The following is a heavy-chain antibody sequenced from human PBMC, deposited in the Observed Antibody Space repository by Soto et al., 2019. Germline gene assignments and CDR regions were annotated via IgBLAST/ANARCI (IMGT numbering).Heavy chain of an antibody. CDR1: GFTFSSYW. CDR2: IKSDGSNI. D-gene: IGHD3-10*01. V-gene: IGHV3-74*01. Sequence: EVQLVESGGGLVQPGGSLRLSCAASGFTFSSYWMHWVRQAPGKGLVWVSRIKSDGSNINYADSVKGRSTISRDNAKNTLYLQMNSLRAEDTAIYYCARGGFSGSGSFIQGDYWGQGTLVTVSS. J-gene: IGHJ4*02. CDR3: ARGGFSGSGSFIQGDY.